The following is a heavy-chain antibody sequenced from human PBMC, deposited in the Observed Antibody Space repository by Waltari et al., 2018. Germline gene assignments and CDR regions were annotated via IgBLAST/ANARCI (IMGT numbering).Heavy chain of an antibody. V-gene: IGHV3-7*01. Sequence: EVHLVQSGGGTNQPGGSMSLSCGACGCTFHNSWRTWVRQAPGKGLEWVANKNQDGRDKYYVDSINCRFTISRDNAQNSVYLQMNGLRAEDTAVYYCTRDVPNGYFDYWGSGTLVTVSS. CDR1: GCTFHNSW. J-gene: IGHJ4*02. D-gene: IGHD1-1*01. CDR2: KNQDGRDK. CDR3: TRDVPNGYFDY.